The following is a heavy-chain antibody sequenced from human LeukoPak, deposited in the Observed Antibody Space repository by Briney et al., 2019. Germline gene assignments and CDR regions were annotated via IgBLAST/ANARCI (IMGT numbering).Heavy chain of an antibody. D-gene: IGHD5-12*01. CDR3: ARATIVATMGFDY. V-gene: IGHV1-3*03. Sequence: ASVKASCEASGYTFTSYAMHWVRQAPGQRLEWMGWINAGNGNTKYSQEFQGRVTITRDTSASTAYMELSSLRSEDMAVYYCARATIVATMGFDYWGQGTLVTVSS. J-gene: IGHJ4*02. CDR1: GYTFTSYA. CDR2: INAGNGNT.